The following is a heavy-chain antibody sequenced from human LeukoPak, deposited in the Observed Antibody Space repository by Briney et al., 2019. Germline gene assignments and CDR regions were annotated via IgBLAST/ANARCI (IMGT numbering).Heavy chain of an antibody. Sequence: WASVKVSCKASGYTFTSYGISWVRQAPGQGLEWMGWISAYNGNTNYAQKLQGRVTMTTDTSTSTAYMELRSLRSDDTAVYYCARNLDCSGGSCGYGMDVWGQGTTVTVSS. J-gene: IGHJ6*02. D-gene: IGHD2-15*01. CDR3: ARNLDCSGGSCGYGMDV. CDR1: GYTFTSYG. CDR2: ISAYNGNT. V-gene: IGHV1-18*01.